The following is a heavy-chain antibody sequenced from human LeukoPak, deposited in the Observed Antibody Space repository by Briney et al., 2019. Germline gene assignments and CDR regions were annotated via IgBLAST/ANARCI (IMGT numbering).Heavy chain of an antibody. CDR3: AKAWAAAGTFAS. CDR1: GXTFSSYA. D-gene: IGHD6-13*01. J-gene: IGHJ4*02. V-gene: IGHV3-23*01. CDR2: IIGSGGDT. Sequence: GGSLRLSCAASGXTFSSYAMSWVRQAPGKGLEWVSTIIGSGGDTYYADSVKGRFTISRDTSKNTLYPQMKSLRAEDTAVYYCAKAWAAAGTFASWGQGTLVTVSS.